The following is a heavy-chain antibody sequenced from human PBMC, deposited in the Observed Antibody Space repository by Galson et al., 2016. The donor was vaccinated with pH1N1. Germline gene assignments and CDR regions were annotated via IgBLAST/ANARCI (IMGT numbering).Heavy chain of an antibody. D-gene: IGHD3-10*01. Sequence: ATLSLTCTVSGGSISNSNYYWGWIRQPPGKGLQWIANIYYSGVTYYDASLKSRVTISVDTSENQFSLKLNSVIAADTAVYYCARLWYGEYIDYWGQGTRVTVSS. CDR1: GGSISNSNYY. J-gene: IGHJ4*02. CDR3: ARLWYGEYIDY. CDR2: IYYSGVT. V-gene: IGHV4-39*01.